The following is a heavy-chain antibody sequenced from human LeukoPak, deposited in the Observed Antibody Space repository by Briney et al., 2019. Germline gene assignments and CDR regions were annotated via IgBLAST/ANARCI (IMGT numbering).Heavy chain of an antibody. CDR2: VNPRSGDA. CDR3: GWGSYFSY. CDR1: GYTFISYN. V-gene: IGHV1-8*03. D-gene: IGHD3-10*01. J-gene: IGHJ4*02. Sequence: ASVKVSCKASGYTFISYNINWLRQATGQGLEWMGWVNPRSGDAGYLQKFQGRLTITRDSSIDTAYMELRSLRSDDTAVNYHGWGSYFSYWGTGTLVTVSS.